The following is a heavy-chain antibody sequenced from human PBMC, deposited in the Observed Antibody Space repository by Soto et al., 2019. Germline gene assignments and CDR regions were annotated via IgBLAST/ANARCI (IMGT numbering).Heavy chain of an antibody. D-gene: IGHD3-3*01. J-gene: IGHJ4*02. Sequence: GGSLRLSCAASGFTFSSYTMSWVRKAPGKGLEWVSAISDSGGGTFYADSVKGRFTVSRDNSRNTVYLQVDSLRVEDTAVYHCAIGEGLSTSYFNFWGKGTLVTVSS. V-gene: IGHV3-23*01. CDR3: AIGEGLSTSYFNF. CDR2: ISDSGGGT. CDR1: GFTFSSYT.